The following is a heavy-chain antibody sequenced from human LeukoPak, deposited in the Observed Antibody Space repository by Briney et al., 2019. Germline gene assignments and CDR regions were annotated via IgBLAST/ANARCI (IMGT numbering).Heavy chain of an antibody. J-gene: IGHJ4*02. CDR3: ARDPTWLQWYFDY. CDR1: GFTFSSYG. D-gene: IGHD5-18*01. CDR2: IWYDGSNK. V-gene: IGHV3-33*01. Sequence: GGSLRLSCAASGFTFSSYGMHWVRQAPGKGLEWVAVIWYDGSNKDYADSVKGRFTISRDNSKNTLYLQMNSLRAEDTAVYYCARDPTWLQWYFDYWGQGTLVTVSS.